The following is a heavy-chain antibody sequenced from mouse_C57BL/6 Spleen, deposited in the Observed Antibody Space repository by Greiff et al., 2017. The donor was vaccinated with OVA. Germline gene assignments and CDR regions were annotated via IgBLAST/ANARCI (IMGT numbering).Heavy chain of an antibody. J-gene: IGHJ2*01. Sequence: QVQLKQSGPELVKPGASVKLSCKASGYTFTSYDINWVKQRPGQGLEWIGWIYPRDGSTKYNEKFKGKATLTVDTSSSTAYMELHSLTSEDSAVYFCARPPHYYGSSRYYFDYWGQGTTLTVSS. CDR1: GYTFTSYD. CDR3: ARPPHYYGSSRYYFDY. V-gene: IGHV1-85*01. CDR2: IYPRDGST. D-gene: IGHD1-1*01.